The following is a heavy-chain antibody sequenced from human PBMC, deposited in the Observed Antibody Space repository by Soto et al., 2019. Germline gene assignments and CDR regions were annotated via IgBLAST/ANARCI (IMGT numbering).Heavy chain of an antibody. D-gene: IGHD2-15*01. Sequence: GESLKISCKGAGYSFSSYWIVWVRQMPGKXLEWMGTIYPGDSDTRYSPPFQGQVTISADKSISTAFLQWDSLKASDTAMYFCARHKGYCSSASCYGMDVWGQGATVTVSS. CDR1: GYSFSSYW. CDR2: IYPGDSDT. J-gene: IGHJ6*02. CDR3: ARHKGYCSSASCYGMDV. V-gene: IGHV5-51*01.